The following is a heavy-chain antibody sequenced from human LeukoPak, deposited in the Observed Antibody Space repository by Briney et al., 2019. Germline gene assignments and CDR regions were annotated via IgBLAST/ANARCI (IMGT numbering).Heavy chain of an antibody. CDR3: ARDQVAAARRGYYMDV. CDR2: INQDGSEK. V-gene: IGHV3-7*01. Sequence: GGSLRLSCVASGFTFSTYWMSWVRQAPGKGLEWVANINQDGSEKYYVGSVKGRFTISRDNAKNSLFLQMNSLRAEDTAVYYCARDQVAAARRGYYMDVWGKGTTVTVSS. D-gene: IGHD6-13*01. J-gene: IGHJ6*03. CDR1: GFTFSTYW.